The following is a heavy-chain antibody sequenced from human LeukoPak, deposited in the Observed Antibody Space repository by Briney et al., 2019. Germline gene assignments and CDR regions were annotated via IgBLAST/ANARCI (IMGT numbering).Heavy chain of an antibody. Sequence: PGGSLRISCAASGFTFSDTWMSWVRQAPGKGLEWVGRLKSKTDGGTTDYAAPVRGRFTISRDDSKNTLYLQMNSLKTEDTAVYYCSTGRMGYCSGGSCYYYYYYMDVWGKGTTVTVSS. V-gene: IGHV3-15*01. CDR1: GFTFSDTW. J-gene: IGHJ6*03. CDR3: STGRMGYCSGGSCYYYYYYMDV. CDR2: LKSKTDGGTT. D-gene: IGHD2-15*01.